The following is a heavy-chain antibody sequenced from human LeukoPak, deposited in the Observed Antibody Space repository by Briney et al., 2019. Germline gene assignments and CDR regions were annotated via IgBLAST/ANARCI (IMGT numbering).Heavy chain of an antibody. J-gene: IGHJ4*02. CDR1: GFTFSDYY. D-gene: IGHD6-13*01. CDR3: ARDLRSSSWYPHY. CDR2: ISSSSYT. V-gene: IGHV3-11*06. Sequence: PGGSLRLSCAASGFTFSDYYMSWIRQAPGKGLEWVSYISSSSYTNYADSVKGRFTISRDNAKNSLYLQMNSLRAEDTAVYYCARDLRSSSWYPHYWGQGTLVTVSS.